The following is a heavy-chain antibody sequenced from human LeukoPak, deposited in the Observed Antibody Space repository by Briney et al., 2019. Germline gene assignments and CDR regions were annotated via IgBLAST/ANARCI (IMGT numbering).Heavy chain of an antibody. V-gene: IGHV4-59*08. D-gene: IGHD3-10*01. J-gene: IGHJ4*02. Sequence: SETLSLTCTVSGGSISGFYWSWIRQPPGKGLEWIGYIYYSGNTNYNPSLRSRVTTSVDTSKNHFSLKLSSVTAADTAVYYCARGDGSVIYWGQGTLVTVSS. CDR1: GGSISGFY. CDR2: IYYSGNT. CDR3: ARGDGSVIY.